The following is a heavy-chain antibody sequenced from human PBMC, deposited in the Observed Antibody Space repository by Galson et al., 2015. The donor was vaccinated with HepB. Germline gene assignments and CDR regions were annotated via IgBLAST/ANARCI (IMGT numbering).Heavy chain of an antibody. D-gene: IGHD3-10*01. CDR2: IYSGGST. CDR3: ARDQVWFGGAFDI. CDR1: GFTVSSNY. J-gene: IGHJ3*02. V-gene: IGHV3-66*02. Sequence: SLRLSCAASGFTVSSNYMSWVRQAPGKGLEWVLVIYSGGSTYYADSVKGRFTISRDNSKNTLYLQMNSLRAEDTAVYYCARDQVWFGGAFDIWGQGTMVTVSS.